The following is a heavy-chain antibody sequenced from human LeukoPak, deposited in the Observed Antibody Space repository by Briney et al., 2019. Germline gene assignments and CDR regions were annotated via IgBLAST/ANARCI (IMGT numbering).Heavy chain of an antibody. CDR3: ARDRKYLYYGMEV. V-gene: IGHV3-66*01. CDR1: GFSVSDIY. D-gene: IGHD3-10*01. J-gene: IGHJ6*02. CDR2: IYSADRT. Sequence: GGSLRLSCVASGFSVSDIYMNWVRQAPGKGLKWLSVIYSADRTYYTDSVKDRFTISRDISKNTVYLQMNNLRAEDTAVYYCARDRKYLYYGMEVWGQGTTVTVSS.